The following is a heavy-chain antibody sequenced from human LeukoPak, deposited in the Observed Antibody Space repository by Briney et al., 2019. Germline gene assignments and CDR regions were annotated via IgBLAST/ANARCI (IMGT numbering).Heavy chain of an antibody. V-gene: IGHV1-69*05. CDR2: IIPIFGTA. CDR3: ARAYLPQQQLVPPGYYYYYYMDV. D-gene: IGHD6-13*01. J-gene: IGHJ6*03. CDR1: GGTFSSYA. Sequence: SVKVSCKASGGTFSSYAISWVRQAPGQGLEWMGGIIPIFGTADYAQKFQGRVTITTDESTSTAYMELSSLRSEDTAVYYCARAYLPQQQLVPPGYYYYYYMDVWGKGTTVTVSS.